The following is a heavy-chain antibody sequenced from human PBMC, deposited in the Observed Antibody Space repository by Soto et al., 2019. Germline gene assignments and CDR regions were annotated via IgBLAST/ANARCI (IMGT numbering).Heavy chain of an antibody. Sequence: GASVKVSCKASGYTFTSYDINWVRQATGQGLEWMGWMNPNSGNTGYAQKFQGRVTMTRNTSISTAYMELSSLRSEDTAVYYCARGSYRSGWCGLVESGYYYYYEDVWRKGTTDTVSS. D-gene: IGHD6-19*01. CDR2: MNPNSGNT. J-gene: IGHJ6*03. V-gene: IGHV1-8*01. CDR3: ARGSYRSGWCGLVESGYYYYYEDV. CDR1: GYTFTSYD.